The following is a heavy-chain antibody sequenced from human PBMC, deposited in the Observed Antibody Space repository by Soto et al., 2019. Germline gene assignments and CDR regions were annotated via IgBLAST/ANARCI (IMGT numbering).Heavy chain of an antibody. CDR1: GFTFSSYG. J-gene: IGHJ6*02. CDR3: AKDLPHRGDIVVVVAATDYYYYGMDV. V-gene: IGHV3-30*18. CDR2: ISYDGSNK. D-gene: IGHD2-15*01. Sequence: GGSLRLSCAASGFTFSSYGMHWVRQAPGKGLEWVAVISYDGSNKYYADSVKGRFTISRDNSKNTLYLQMNSLRAEDTAVYYCAKDLPHRGDIVVVVAATDYYYYGMDVWGQGTTVTVSS.